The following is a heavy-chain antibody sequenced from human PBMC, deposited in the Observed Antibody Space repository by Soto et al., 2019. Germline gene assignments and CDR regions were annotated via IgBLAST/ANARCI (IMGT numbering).Heavy chain of an antibody. Sequence: QVQLVQSGAEVKKPGASVKVSCKASGYTFTSYGISWVRQAPGQGLEWMGWISAYNGNTNYAQKLQGRVTMTTDTSTSTAYMELRSLRSDDTAVYYCEGQPYGDYEAPRGYYYSYGMDVWGQGTTVTVSS. CDR3: EGQPYGDYEAPRGYYYSYGMDV. CDR2: ISAYNGNT. CDR1: GYTFTSYG. J-gene: IGHJ6*02. V-gene: IGHV1-18*01. D-gene: IGHD4-17*01.